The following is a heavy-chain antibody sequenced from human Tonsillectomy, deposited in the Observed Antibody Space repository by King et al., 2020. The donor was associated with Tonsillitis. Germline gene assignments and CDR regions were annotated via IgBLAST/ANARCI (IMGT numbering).Heavy chain of an antibody. J-gene: IGHJ4*02. CDR3: ARGSDGTLIGYLY. D-gene: IGHD3-9*01. V-gene: IGHV3-30*04. CDR2: ISYDGSKK. CDR1: GFTFNTYI. Sequence: VQLVESGGGVVQPGRSLRVSCAASGFTFNTYIMYWVRQAPGKGLEWVAVISYDGSKKYYADSVRGRFTISRDNSKNMLFLQMNSLRAEDTAAYYCARGSDGTLIGYLYWGQGTLVTVSS.